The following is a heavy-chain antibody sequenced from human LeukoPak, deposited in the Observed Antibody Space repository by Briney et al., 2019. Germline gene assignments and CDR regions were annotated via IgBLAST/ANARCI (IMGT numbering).Heavy chain of an antibody. D-gene: IGHD2-8*01. CDR3: ARGYCTNGVCYKTHYYYYMDV. J-gene: IGHJ6*03. V-gene: IGHV1-69*13. Sequence: SVKVSSKASGGTFSSYAISWGREAPGQGLEWMGGIFIIFGVTNSVQKFQGRVTITADEATSTAYMELSSLRSEDTAVYYCARGYCTNGVCYKTHYYYYMDVWGKGTTVTVSS. CDR1: GGTFSSYA. CDR2: IFIIFGVT.